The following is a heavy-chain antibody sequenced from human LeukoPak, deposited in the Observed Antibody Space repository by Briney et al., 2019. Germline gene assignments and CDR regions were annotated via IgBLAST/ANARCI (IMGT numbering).Heavy chain of an antibody. CDR2: INPNSGGT. J-gene: IGHJ3*02. CDR1: GYTFTGYY. D-gene: IGHD6-19*01. CDR3: ARDRNSSGWTGRDAFDI. V-gene: IGHV1-2*04. Sequence: GASVKVSCKASGYTFTGYYMHWVRQAPGQGLEWMGWINPNSGGTNYAQKFQGWVTMTRDTSISTAYMELSRLRSDDTAVYYCARDRNSSGWTGRDAFDIWGQGTMVTVSS.